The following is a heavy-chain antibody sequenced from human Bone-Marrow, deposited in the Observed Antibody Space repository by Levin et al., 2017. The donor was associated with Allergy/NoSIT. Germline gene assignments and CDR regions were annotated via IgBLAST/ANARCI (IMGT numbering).Heavy chain of an antibody. CDR2: IYYSGST. J-gene: IGHJ2*01. V-gene: IGHV4-59*08. Sequence: MASETLSLTCTVSGGSISSYYWSWIRQPPGKGLEWIGYIYYSGSTNYNPSLKSRVTISVDTSKNQFSLKLSSVTAADTAVYYCARLVEVDWYFDLWGRGTLVTVSS. CDR3: ARLVEVDWYFDL. CDR1: GGSISSYY. D-gene: IGHD2-15*01.